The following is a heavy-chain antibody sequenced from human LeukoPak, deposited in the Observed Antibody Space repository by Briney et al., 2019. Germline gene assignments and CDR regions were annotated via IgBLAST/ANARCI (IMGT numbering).Heavy chain of an antibody. D-gene: IGHD3-22*01. CDR2: IYHSGST. J-gene: IGHJ3*02. Sequence: SETLSLTCAVSGGSISSSNWWSWVRQPPGKGLEWIGEIYHSGSTNYNPSLKSRVTISVDKSKNQFSLKLSSVTAADTAVYYCAREDLYYDSSGYYYRSGAFDIWGQGTMVTVSS. V-gene: IGHV4-4*02. CDR3: AREDLYYDSSGYYYRSGAFDI. CDR1: GGSISSSNW.